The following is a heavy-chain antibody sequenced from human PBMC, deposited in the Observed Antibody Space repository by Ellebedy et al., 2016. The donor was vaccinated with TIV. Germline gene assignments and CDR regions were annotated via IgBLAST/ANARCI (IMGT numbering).Heavy chain of an antibody. CDR1: GFTFSSYA. D-gene: IGHD3-22*01. CDR3: AKPTYSYDSSGYGIDY. J-gene: IGHJ4*02. V-gene: IGHV3-23*01. CDR2: ISGSGEST. Sequence: GESLKISXAASGFTFSSYAMNWVRQAPGKGLEWVSAISGSGESTYYADSVKGRFTISRDNSKNTLYLQVSSLRAEDTAVYYCAKPTYSYDSSGYGIDYWGQGTLVTVSS.